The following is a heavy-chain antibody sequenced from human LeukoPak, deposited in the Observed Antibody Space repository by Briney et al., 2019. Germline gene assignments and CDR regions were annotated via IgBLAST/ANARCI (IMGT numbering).Heavy chain of an antibody. Sequence: KPSETLSLTCTVSGGSISSYYWSWIRQPPGKGLEWIGYIYYSGSTNYNPSLKSRVTISVDTSKNQFSLKLSSVTAADTAVYYCARGPDIVVVPAAIIWFDPWGQGTLVTVSS. CDR2: IYYSGST. CDR1: GGSISSYY. J-gene: IGHJ5*02. D-gene: IGHD2-2*02. V-gene: IGHV4-59*01. CDR3: ARGPDIVVVPAAIIWFDP.